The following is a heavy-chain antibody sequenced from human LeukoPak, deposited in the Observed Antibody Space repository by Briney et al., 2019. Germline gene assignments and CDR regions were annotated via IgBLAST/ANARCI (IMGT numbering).Heavy chain of an antibody. J-gene: IGHJ6*04. Sequence: ASVKVSCKASGGTFSSYAISWVRQAPGQGLEWMGRIIPIFGIANYAQKFQGRVTITADKSTSTAYMELSSLRSEDTAVYYCARSPRGNYYGSGSYSAIYYYYGMDVWGKGTTVTVSS. D-gene: IGHD3-10*01. V-gene: IGHV1-69*04. CDR3: ARSPRGNYYGSGSYSAIYYYYGMDV. CDR2: IIPIFGIA. CDR1: GGTFSSYA.